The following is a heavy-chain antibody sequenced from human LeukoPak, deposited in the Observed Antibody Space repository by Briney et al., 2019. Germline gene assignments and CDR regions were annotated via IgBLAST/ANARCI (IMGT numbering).Heavy chain of an antibody. CDR1: GFTFSSYW. Sequence: GGSLRLSCAASGFTFSSYWMTWVRQAPGKGLEGVANIKQDGSAKYTLDSLKGRFTISRDNAKNSLYLQMNSLRAEDTAIYYCARGRGSLDYWGQGALVTVSS. D-gene: IGHD6-25*01. CDR2: IKQDGSAK. V-gene: IGHV3-7*04. J-gene: IGHJ4*02. CDR3: ARGRGSLDY.